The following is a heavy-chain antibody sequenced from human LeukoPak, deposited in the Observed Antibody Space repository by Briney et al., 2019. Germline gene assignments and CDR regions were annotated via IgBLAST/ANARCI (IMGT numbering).Heavy chain of an antibody. CDR3: ARVDNHGSYQSDYFDY. D-gene: IGHD1-26*01. CDR2: INHSGST. CDR1: GGSISSSSYY. V-gene: IGHV4-39*07. Sequence: SETLSLTCTVSGGSISSSSYYWGWIRQPPGKGLEWIGEINHSGSTNCNPSLKSRVTISVDTSKNQFSLILSSVTAADTAVYYCARVDNHGSYQSDYFDYWGQGTLVTVSS. J-gene: IGHJ4*02.